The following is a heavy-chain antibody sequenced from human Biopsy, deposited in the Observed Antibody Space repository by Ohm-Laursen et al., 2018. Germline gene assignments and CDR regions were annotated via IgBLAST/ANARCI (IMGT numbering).Heavy chain of an antibody. CDR2: INHSRRT. J-gene: IGHJ6*01. V-gene: IGHV4-34*01. CDR3: ARATNSTGWPYYYFYGMDV. CDR1: GESFNGYY. Sequence: SETLSLTCAVYGESFNGYYWSWIRQTPGKGLEWIGEINHSRRTNYNPSLKSRVTISVDTSKNQSSLRLNSVTAADTAVYYCARATNSTGWPYYYFYGMDVWGQGTTVTVSS. D-gene: IGHD2/OR15-2a*01.